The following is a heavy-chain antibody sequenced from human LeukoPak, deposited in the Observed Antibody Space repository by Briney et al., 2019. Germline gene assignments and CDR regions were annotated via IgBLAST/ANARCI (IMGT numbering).Heavy chain of an antibody. D-gene: IGHD1-26*01. CDR1: GYTFTGYY. J-gene: IGHJ6*02. Sequence: ASMKVSCKASGYTFTGYYMHWVRQAPGQGLEWMGWINPNSGGTNYAQKFQGRVTMTRDTSISTAYMELSRLRSDDTAVYYCARKEVVGAPTGESYGMDVWGQGTTVTVSS. CDR2: INPNSGGT. CDR3: ARKEVVGAPTGESYGMDV. V-gene: IGHV1-2*02.